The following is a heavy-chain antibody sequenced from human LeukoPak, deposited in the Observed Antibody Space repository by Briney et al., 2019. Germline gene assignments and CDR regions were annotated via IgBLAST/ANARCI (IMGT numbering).Heavy chain of an antibody. V-gene: IGHV3-7*01. Sequence: PGGSLRLSCAASGFTFSSYWMSWVRQAPGKGLEWVANIKQDGSEKYYVDSVKGRFTISRDNAKNSLYLQMNSLRAEDTAVYYCARDRGYYDSSGYYYSYWGQGTLVTVSS. CDR3: ARDRGYYDSSGYYYSY. D-gene: IGHD3-22*01. J-gene: IGHJ4*02. CDR2: IKQDGSEK. CDR1: GFTFSSYW.